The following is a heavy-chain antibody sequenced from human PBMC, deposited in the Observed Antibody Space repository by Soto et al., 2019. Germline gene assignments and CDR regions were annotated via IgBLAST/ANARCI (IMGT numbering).Heavy chain of an antibody. CDR1: GYSCSSYG. CDR3: ARDRLRGYDSSGFYS. J-gene: IGHJ4*02. V-gene: IGHV1-18*01. CDR2: SNTYNGNR. Sequence: QVQLVQSGAELRKPGASVKVSCKASGYSCSSYGINWVRQAPGQGLEWMGWSNTYNGNRNYAQKFEDRVTMTTATSTNTVYMELRSLKSDDTAIYYCARDRLRGYDSSGFYSWGQGTLVTVSS. D-gene: IGHD3-22*01.